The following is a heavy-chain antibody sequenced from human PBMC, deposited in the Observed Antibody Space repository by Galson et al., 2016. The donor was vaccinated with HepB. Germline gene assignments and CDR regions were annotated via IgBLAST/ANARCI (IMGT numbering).Heavy chain of an antibody. D-gene: IGHD2-21*01. J-gene: IGHJ6*02. CDR2: IWYDGGRQ. V-gene: IGHV3-33*01. Sequence: VRQAPGKGLEWVAVIWYDGGRQYYAASVNGRFTISRDNSRNTLYLQMSSLRSEDTAVYYCARGGDEHFFYYYGMDVWGQGTTVTVS. CDR3: ARGGDEHFFYYYGMDV.